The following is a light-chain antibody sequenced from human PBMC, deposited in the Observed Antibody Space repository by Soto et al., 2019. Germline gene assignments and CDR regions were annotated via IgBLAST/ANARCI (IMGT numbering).Light chain of an antibody. CDR2: YDD. V-gene: IGLV1-36*01. CDR1: NSNIGNNA. J-gene: IGLJ2*01. CDR3: AAWDDSLNGPV. Sequence: QSVLTQPPSASGTPRQRVTISCSGSNSNIGNNAVNWYQQLPGKAPKLLIYYDDLLPSGVSDRFSGSKSGTSASLAISGLQSEDEAGYYCAAWDDSLNGPVFGGGTQLTVL.